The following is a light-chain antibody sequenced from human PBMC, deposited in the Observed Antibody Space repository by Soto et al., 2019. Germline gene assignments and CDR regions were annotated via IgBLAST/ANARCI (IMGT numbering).Light chain of an antibody. CDR1: STDFVSYNR. CDR2: EVS. Sequence: QSVLTQPPSVSGSPGQSVTISCTGTSTDFVSYNRVSWYQQPPGTAPKLIIYEVSKRPSGVPDRLSGFKYGNTASLTVSGLQAEDEADYYCSSYAGNSRYVFGTGTKVTVL. CDR3: SSYAGNSRYV. V-gene: IGLV2-18*02. J-gene: IGLJ1*01.